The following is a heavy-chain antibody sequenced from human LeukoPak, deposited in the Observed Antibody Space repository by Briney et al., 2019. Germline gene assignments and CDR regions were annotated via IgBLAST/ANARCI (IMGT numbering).Heavy chain of an antibody. D-gene: IGHD3-16*02. CDR3: ARGVYQFDY. CDR2: IYSDDST. V-gene: IGHV3-53*01. J-gene: IGHJ4*02. CDR1: GFIVSSNY. Sequence: GGSLRLSCAASGFIVSSNYMSWVRQAPGKGLDWVSIIYSDDSTYYADSVKGRFTISRDNANNSLYLQMNSLRAEDTALYYCARGVYQFDYWGQGTLVTVSS.